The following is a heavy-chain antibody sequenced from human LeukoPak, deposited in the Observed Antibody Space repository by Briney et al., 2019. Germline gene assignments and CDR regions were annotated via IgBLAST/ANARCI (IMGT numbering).Heavy chain of an antibody. CDR3: ARGDYYDRRLDY. V-gene: IGHV4-39*01. J-gene: IGHJ4*02. D-gene: IGHD3-22*01. Sequence: KPSETLSLTCTVSGGSISSSSYYWAWIRQPPGKGLEWIGSIYYSGSTYYNPSLKSRVTISVDTSKNQFSLKLSSVTAADPAVYYCARGDYYDRRLDYWGQGTLVTVSS. CDR1: GGSISSSSYY. CDR2: IYYSGST.